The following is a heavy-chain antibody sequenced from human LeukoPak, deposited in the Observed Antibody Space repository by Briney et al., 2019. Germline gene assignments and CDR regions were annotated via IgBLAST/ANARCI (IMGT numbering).Heavy chain of an antibody. CDR2: IIPIFGTA. CDR3: ASTRANPIANRWLFDY. CDR1: GGTFSSYA. V-gene: IGHV1-69*05. Sequence: GASVKVSCKASGGTFSSYAISWVRQAPGQGLEWMERIIPIFGTANYAQKFQGRVTITTDESTSTAYMELSSLRSEDTAVYYCASTRANPIANRWLFDYWGQGTLVTVSS. D-gene: IGHD5-24*01. J-gene: IGHJ4*02.